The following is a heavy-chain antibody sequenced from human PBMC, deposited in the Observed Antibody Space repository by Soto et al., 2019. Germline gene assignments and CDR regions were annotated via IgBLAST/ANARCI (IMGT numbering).Heavy chain of an antibody. CDR3: ARGLWLRQSFDY. V-gene: IGHV4-34*02. J-gene: IGHJ4*02. CDR1: GGSFSGYY. CDR2: INHSGST. D-gene: IGHD5-12*01. Sequence: QVQLEQWGAGLLKPSETLSLTCAVYGGSFSGYYWSWIRQPPGKGLEWIGEINHSGSTNYNPSLKSRVTISVDTSKNQFSLNLYSVTAADTAVYYCARGLWLRQSFDYWGQGTLVTVSS.